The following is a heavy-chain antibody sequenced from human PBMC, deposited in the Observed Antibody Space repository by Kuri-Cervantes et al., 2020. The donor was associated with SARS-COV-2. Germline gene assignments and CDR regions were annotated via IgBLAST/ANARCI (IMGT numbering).Heavy chain of an antibody. CDR2: IYPGDSDT. V-gene: IGHV5-51*01. Sequence: ETLSLTCTVSGGSISSYYWSWIRQPPGKGLEWMGIIYPGDSDTRYSPSFQGQVTISADKSISTAYLQWSSLKASDTAMYYCARSSRSTPPPKYCSGGSCYSIEDYWGHGTLVTVSS. J-gene: IGHJ4*01. CDR3: ARSSRSTPPPKYCSGGSCYSIEDY. CDR1: GGSISSYY. D-gene: IGHD2-15*01.